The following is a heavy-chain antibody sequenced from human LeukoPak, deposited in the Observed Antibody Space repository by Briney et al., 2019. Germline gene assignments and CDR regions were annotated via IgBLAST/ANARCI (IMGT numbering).Heavy chain of an antibody. CDR1: GFTFSSYS. CDR2: ISSSSSYI. J-gene: IGHJ4*02. D-gene: IGHD3-22*01. V-gene: IGHV3-21*01. Sequence: GGSLRLSCAASGFTFSSYSMNWVRQAPGKGLEWVSSISSSSSYIYYADSVKGRFTISRDNAKNSLYLQMNSLRAEDTAVYYCARERVPYYYDSSGYYYWDYWGQGTLVTVSS. CDR3: ARERVPYYYDSSGYYYWDY.